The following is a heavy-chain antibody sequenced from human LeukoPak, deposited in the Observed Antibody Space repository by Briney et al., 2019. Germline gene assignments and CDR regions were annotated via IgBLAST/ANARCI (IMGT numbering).Heavy chain of an antibody. J-gene: IGHJ4*02. Sequence: PGGSLRLSCAAASGFTFGTYDMNRFRQTPGKGLEWVANIHGDATTTSYAESVKGRFTISRDNSKNRVYLQMDRLRAEDTALYYCARDPNWDSGYWGPGLQVTVSS. CDR2: IHGDATTT. D-gene: IGHD1-7*01. V-gene: IGHV3-23*01. CDR1: GFTFGTYD. CDR3: ARDPNWDSGY.